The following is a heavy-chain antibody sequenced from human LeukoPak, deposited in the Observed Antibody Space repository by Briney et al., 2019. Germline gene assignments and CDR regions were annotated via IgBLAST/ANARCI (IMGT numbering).Heavy chain of an antibody. Sequence: SETLSLTCTVSGGSISSGSYYWGWVRQPAGKGLEWIGRIYTSGSTNYNPPLKSRVTISVDTSKSQFSLKLSSVTAADTAVYYCARGYSGYDYRFDYWGQGTLVTVSS. V-gene: IGHV4-61*02. CDR2: IYTSGST. J-gene: IGHJ4*02. CDR1: GGSISSGSYY. CDR3: ARGYSGYDYRFDY. D-gene: IGHD5-12*01.